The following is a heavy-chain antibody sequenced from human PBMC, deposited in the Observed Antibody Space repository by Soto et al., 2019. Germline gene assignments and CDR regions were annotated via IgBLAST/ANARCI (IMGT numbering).Heavy chain of an antibody. CDR3: ARSMTTVVTLDY. CDR1: GGSFSSSSYY. CDR2: IYYSGST. V-gene: IGHV4-39*01. D-gene: IGHD4-17*01. J-gene: IGHJ4*02. Sequence: LSLTCTVSGGSFSSSSYYWGWIRQPPGKGLEWIGSIYYSGSTYYNPSLKSRVTISVDTSKNQFSLKLSSVTAADTAVYYCARSMTTVVTLDYWGQGALVTVSS.